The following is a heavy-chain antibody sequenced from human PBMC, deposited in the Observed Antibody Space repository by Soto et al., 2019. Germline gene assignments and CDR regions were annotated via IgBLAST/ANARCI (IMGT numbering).Heavy chain of an antibody. CDR3: ARGRGKGVYYYYFGIDV. CDR1: GGSISSYD. D-gene: IGHD3-10*01. J-gene: IGHJ6*02. Sequence: SATLSLTCTVPGGSISSYDWSWIRQPPGKGLEWIGYIYYSGSTNYNPSLKSRVTISVDTSKNQFSLKLSSVTAADTAVYYCARGRGKGVYYYYFGIDVWGQGTSVTVSS. V-gene: IGHV4-59*12. CDR2: IYYSGST.